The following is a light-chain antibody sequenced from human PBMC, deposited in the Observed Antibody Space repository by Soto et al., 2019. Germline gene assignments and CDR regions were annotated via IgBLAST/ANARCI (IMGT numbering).Light chain of an antibody. V-gene: IGKV1-39*01. J-gene: IGKJ1*01. CDR2: AAS. CDR3: QQYNSYPWT. Sequence: IQMAQYPSSVSASVGDRVTITCRASQSISSYLNWYQQKPGKAPKLLIYAASSLQSGVPSRFSGSGSGTDFTLTISSLQPEDFATYYCQQYNSYPWTSGQGTKVDIK. CDR1: QSISSY.